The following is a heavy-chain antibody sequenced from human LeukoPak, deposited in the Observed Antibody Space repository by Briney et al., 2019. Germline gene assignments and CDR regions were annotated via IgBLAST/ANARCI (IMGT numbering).Heavy chain of an antibody. D-gene: IGHD4-23*01. V-gene: IGHV1-3*01. CDR1: RSTFTSYA. CDR3: ARAQASAGGDY. J-gene: IGHJ4*02. CDR2: INAGNGNT. Sequence: ASVKVSCKASRSTFTSYAMHWVRQAPGQRLEWMGWINAGNGNTKYSQKFQGRVTITRDTSASTAYMELSSLRSEDTAVYYCARAQASAGGDYWGQGTLVTVSS.